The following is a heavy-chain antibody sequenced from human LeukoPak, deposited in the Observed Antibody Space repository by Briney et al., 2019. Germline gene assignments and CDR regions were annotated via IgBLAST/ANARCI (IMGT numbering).Heavy chain of an antibody. V-gene: IGHV4-59*01. CDR2: IYYGGST. CDR3: ARATAAGLDY. D-gene: IGHD6-13*01. CDR1: GGSISSYY. Sequence: SETLSLTCTVSGGSISSYYWSWLRQPPGKGLEWIGYIYYGGSTNYNPSLKSRVTISVDTSKNQFSLKLSSVTAADTAVYYCARATAAGLDYWGQGTLVTVSS. J-gene: IGHJ4*02.